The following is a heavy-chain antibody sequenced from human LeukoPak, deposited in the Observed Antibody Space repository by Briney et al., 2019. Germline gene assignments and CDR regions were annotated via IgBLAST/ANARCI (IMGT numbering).Heavy chain of an antibody. CDR2: IDWDDDK. CDR3: ALATGYDSSGPQWYFDL. Sequence: SGPALVKPTQTLTLTCTFSGFSLSTSGMRVSWIRQPPGKALEWLGRIDWDDDKFYSTSLKTRLTISKDTSKNQVVLTMTNMDPVDTATYYCALATGYDSSGPQWYFDLWGRGTLVTVSS. V-gene: IGHV2-70*04. D-gene: IGHD3-22*01. J-gene: IGHJ2*01. CDR1: GFSLSTSGMR.